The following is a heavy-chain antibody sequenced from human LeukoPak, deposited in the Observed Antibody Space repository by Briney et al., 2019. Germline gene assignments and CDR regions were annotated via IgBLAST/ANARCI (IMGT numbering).Heavy chain of an antibody. V-gene: IGHV4-34*01. J-gene: IGHJ3*02. Sequence: PGGSLRLSCAASGFTFSAYAMSWVRQPPGKGLEWIGEINHSGSTNYNPSLKSRVTISVDTSKNQFSLKLNSVTAADTAVYYCARGGLMVYAVRVQNDAFDIWGQGTMVTVSA. CDR3: ARGGLMVYAVRVQNDAFDI. CDR2: INHSGST. D-gene: IGHD2-8*01. CDR1: GFTFSAYA.